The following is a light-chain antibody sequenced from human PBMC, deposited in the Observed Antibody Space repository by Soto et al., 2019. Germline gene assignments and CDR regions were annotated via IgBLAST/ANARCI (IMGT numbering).Light chain of an antibody. CDR3: QQYGNSPWT. V-gene: IGKV3-20*01. CDR2: GAS. CDR1: QSVTSTY. Sequence: EVVLTQPPGTLSLSPGERATLSCRASQSVTSTYLGWYQQKPGQAPRLLIYGASSRATGIPDRFSGSGSGTDFTLTISRLEPEDFAVYYCQQYGNSPWTFGQGTKVDIK. J-gene: IGKJ1*01.